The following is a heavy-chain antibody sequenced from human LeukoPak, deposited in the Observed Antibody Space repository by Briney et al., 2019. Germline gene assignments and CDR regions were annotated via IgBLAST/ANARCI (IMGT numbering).Heavy chain of an antibody. J-gene: IGHJ5*02. V-gene: IGHV4-34*01. CDR3: ARGSIVVVPAANWFDP. CDR1: GGSFSGYY. CDR2: INHSGST. D-gene: IGHD2-2*01. Sequence: SEPLSLTCAVYGGSFSGYYWSWIRQPPPKGLEWIGEINHSGSTNYNPSLKSRVTISVDTSKNQFPLKLSSVTAADTAVYYCARGSIVVVPAANWFDPWGQGTLVTVSS.